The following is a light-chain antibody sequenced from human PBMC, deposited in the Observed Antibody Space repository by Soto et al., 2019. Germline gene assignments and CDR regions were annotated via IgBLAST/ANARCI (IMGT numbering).Light chain of an antibody. Sequence: QSALTQPASVSGSPGQSISISCTGTSSDVGGYNYVSWYQQQPGKAPKLVIFDVSGRPSGVSNRFSGSTYSNTASLTISGLRQEDDADYDCTYTSNCNLVVFGTGTKLTVL. CDR1: SSDVGGYNY. CDR2: DVS. CDR3: TYTSNCNLVV. J-gene: IGLJ1*01. V-gene: IGLV2-14*03.